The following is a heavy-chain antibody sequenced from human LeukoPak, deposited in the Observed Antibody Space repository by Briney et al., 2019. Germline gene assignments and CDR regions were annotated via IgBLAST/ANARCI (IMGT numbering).Heavy chain of an antibody. J-gene: IGHJ5*02. Sequence: GGSLRLSCAASGFTYSSYSMNWVRQAPGKGLDWVSSISSSSSYMYYADSVKGRFTISRDNAKNSLYLQMNSLRAEDTAVYYCARDMLPAALSVGHHWFDPWGQGTLVTVSS. V-gene: IGHV3-21*01. CDR1: GFTYSSYS. CDR2: ISSSSSYM. D-gene: IGHD2-2*01. CDR3: ARDMLPAALSVGHHWFDP.